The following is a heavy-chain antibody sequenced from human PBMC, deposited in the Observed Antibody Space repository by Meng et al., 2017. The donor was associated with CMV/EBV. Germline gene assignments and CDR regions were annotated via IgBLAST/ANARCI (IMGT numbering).Heavy chain of an antibody. CDR1: GGSISSGGYY. CDR2: IYYSGST. J-gene: IGHJ6*02. D-gene: IGHD3-22*01. CDR3: ARDRRYYDSSGYYCYYYYGMDV. Sequence: SETLSLTCTVSGGSISSGGYYWSWIRQHPGKGLEWIGYIYYSGSTYYNPSLKSRVTISVDTSKNQFSLKLSSVTAADTAVYYCARDRRYYDSSGYYCYYYYGMDVWGQGTTVTVSS. V-gene: IGHV4-31*03.